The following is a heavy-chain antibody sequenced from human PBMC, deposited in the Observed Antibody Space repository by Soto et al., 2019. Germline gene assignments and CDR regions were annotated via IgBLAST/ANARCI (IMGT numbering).Heavy chain of an antibody. Sequence: ASVKVSCKASGYTFTSNYIHWVRQAPGQGPEWMGIVNPSDGYTNYAQNFQGRVTMTRDTSTSTIYMDLSSLRSEDTAVYYCTRTLTPNPAEYFQHWGQGTLVTV. D-gene: IGHD3-16*01. J-gene: IGHJ1*01. CDR2: VNPSDGYT. CDR1: GYTFTSNY. V-gene: IGHV1-46*03. CDR3: TRTLTPNPAEYFQH.